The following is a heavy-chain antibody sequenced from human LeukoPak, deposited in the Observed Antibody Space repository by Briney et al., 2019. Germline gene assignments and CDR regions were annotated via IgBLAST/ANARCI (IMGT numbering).Heavy chain of an antibody. CDR3: ARLPTFYYDSSGYHYDY. D-gene: IGHD3-22*01. CDR1: GFTFNNYA. V-gene: IGHV3-23*01. Sequence: GGSLRLSCVASGFTFNNYAMSWVRQAPGRGLEWASSTAGSGISKDYADSVKGRFTISKDKSKNTLYLQMDNLRAEDTGVYFRARLPTFYYDSSGYHYDYWGQGTLVTVSS. CDR2: TAGSGISK. J-gene: IGHJ4*02.